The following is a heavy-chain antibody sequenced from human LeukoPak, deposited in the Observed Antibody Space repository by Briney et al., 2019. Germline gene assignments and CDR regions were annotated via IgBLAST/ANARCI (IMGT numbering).Heavy chain of an antibody. CDR1: GFTVSSNY. CDR3: ARANQRRSGYYYKDAFDI. V-gene: IGHV3-66*01. D-gene: IGHD3-22*01. CDR2: IYSGGST. Sequence: GGSLRLSCAASGFTVSSNYMSWVRQAPGKGLERVSVIYSGGSTYYADSVKGRFTISRDNSKNTLYLQMNSLRAEDTAVYYCARANQRRSGYYYKDAFDIWGQGTMVTVSS. J-gene: IGHJ3*02.